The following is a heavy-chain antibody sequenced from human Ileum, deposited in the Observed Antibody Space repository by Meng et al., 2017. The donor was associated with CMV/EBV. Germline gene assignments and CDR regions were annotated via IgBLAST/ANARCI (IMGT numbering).Heavy chain of an antibody. J-gene: IGHJ4*02. CDR1: GYTFTDHN. CDR3: ARDVWGFDY. V-gene: IGHV1-18*04. Sequence: QVYLPQAGAEVKKPWASVKISCKTSGYTFTDHNIGWVRHAPGQGLEWVGWISLGNGQTVYGHKVQGRVTVTTDTSTSTAYMELRSLRSDDTAMYYCARDVWGFDYWGQGTLVTVSS. CDR2: ISLGNGQT. D-gene: IGHD7-27*01.